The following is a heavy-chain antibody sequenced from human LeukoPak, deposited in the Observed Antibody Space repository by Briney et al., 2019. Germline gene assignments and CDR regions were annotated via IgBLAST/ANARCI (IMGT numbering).Heavy chain of an antibody. Sequence: SSQTLSLTCAVSGGSISSGGYSWSWIRQPPGKGLEWIGYLYHSGSTYYNPSLKSRVTISVDRSKNQFSLKLSSMTAADTAVYYCARVLVRGAYNWFDPWGQGTLVTVSS. V-gene: IGHV4-30-2*01. CDR3: ARVLVRGAYNWFDP. J-gene: IGHJ5*02. D-gene: IGHD3-10*02. CDR1: GGSISSGGYS. CDR2: LYHSGST.